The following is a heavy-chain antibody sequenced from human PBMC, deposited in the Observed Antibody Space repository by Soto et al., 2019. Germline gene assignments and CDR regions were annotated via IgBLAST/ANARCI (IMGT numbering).Heavy chain of an antibody. D-gene: IGHD6-19*01. V-gene: IGHV4-4*07. CDR1: GVSISSYY. CDR2: FSATGST. J-gene: IGHJ1*01. Sequence: QVQLQESGPGLVKPSETLSLTCSVSGVSISSYYWSWVRQPAGKGLEWIGHFSATGSTKYNPSLKSRVTMSIDTSKNQFSRRLTSLIAADTALYYCARSSVAGPEYFQYWGQGTLVTVSS. CDR3: ARSSVAGPEYFQY.